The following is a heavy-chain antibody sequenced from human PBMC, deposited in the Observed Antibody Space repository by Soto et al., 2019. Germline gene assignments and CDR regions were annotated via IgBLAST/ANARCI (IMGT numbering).Heavy chain of an antibody. V-gene: IGHV1-69*13. CDR1: GGTFSSYA. J-gene: IGHJ6*02. CDR2: IIPIFGTA. Sequence: SVKVSCKASGGTFSSYAISWVRQAPGQGLEWMGGIIPIFGTANYAQKFQGRVTITADESTSTAYMELSSLRSEDTAVYYCASNYYDSSGYYQHYGMDVWGQGTTVTVSS. CDR3: ASNYYDSSGYYQHYGMDV. D-gene: IGHD3-22*01.